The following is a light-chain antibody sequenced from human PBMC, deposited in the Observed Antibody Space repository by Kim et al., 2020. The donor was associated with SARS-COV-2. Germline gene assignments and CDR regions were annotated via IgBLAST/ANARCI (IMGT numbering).Light chain of an antibody. V-gene: IGKV1-5*01. J-gene: IGKJ1*01. Sequence: SSSVGDRVTSTGRASQSVNNYLALYQQKPGRAPKVLIFDAFNLQSGVPSRFSGSRSGTEFTLTISSLQPDDFATYYCQQYHVYWTFGQGTKVDIK. CDR3: QQYHVYWT. CDR1: QSVNNY. CDR2: DAF.